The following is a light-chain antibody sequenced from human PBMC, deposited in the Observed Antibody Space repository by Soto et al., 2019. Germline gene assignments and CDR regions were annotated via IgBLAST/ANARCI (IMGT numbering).Light chain of an antibody. Sequence: QCALTQPASVSGSPGQSITISCTGTSSDIGAYDYVSWYQQHPGKAPKLMIYEVTNRPSGVSSRFSASKSGDTASLTISGLQAEDEADYYCSSYTGSNTLYAFGTGTKVTVL. CDR1: SSDIGAYDY. V-gene: IGLV2-14*01. CDR3: SSYTGSNTLYA. J-gene: IGLJ1*01. CDR2: EVT.